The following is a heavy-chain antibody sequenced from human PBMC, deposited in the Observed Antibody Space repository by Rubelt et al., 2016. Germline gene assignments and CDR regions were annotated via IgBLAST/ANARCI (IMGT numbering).Heavy chain of an antibody. J-gene: IGHJ4*02. CDR3: ARELTGTPTFDY. CDR2: ISANGDTT. CDR1: GFTFRTYA. V-gene: IGHV3-64*01. Sequence: EVQLLESGGGWVQPGGSLRLSCAASGFTFRTYAMHWVRQSPGKGLEYVSAISANGDTTYYANSVRGRFIISRDNSKNTVYLQMGSLRVEDMAVYYCARELTGTPTFDYWGQGTLVTVSS. D-gene: IGHD1-1*01.